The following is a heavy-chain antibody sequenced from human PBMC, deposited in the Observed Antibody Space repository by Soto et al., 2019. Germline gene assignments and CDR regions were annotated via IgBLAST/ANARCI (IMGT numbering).Heavy chain of an antibody. D-gene: IGHD5-12*01. CDR3: ARDSRGYSGYDYHDY. CDR1: GFTFSDYY. CDR2: ISSSSSYT. V-gene: IGHV3-11*06. J-gene: IGHJ4*02. Sequence: SLRLSCAASGFTFSDYYMSWIRQAPGKGLEWVSYISSSSSYTNYADSVKGRFTISRDNAKNSLYLQMNSLRAEDTAVYYCARDSRGYSGYDYHDYWGQGTLVTVSS.